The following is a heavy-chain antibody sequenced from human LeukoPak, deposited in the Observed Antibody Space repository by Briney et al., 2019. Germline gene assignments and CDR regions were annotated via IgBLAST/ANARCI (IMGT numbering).Heavy chain of an antibody. Sequence: GGSLRLSCAASGFAFHNYAMHWVRQAPGKGLEWICLITSDGRSNYYADSVKGRFTISRDNAKNSLYLQMNSLRAEDTAVYYCARSPDSGSHALDYWGQGTLVTVSS. D-gene: IGHD1-26*01. CDR2: ITSDGRSN. CDR3: ARSPDSGSHALDY. V-gene: IGHV3-43D*03. J-gene: IGHJ4*02. CDR1: GFAFHNYA.